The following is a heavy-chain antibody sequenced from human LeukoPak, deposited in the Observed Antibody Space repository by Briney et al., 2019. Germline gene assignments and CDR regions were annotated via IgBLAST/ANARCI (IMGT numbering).Heavy chain of an antibody. V-gene: IGHV3-7*01. J-gene: IGHJ4*02. D-gene: IGHD6-13*01. CDR1: GFTFSSYW. Sequence: GGSLRLSCAASGFTFSSYWMGWVRQAPGKRLEWVANMNIDGSEKYYADSAKGRFTISRDNARNSVYLQMNSLRVEDTAVYYCAIAGYHWGQGTLVTVSS. CDR3: AIAGYH. CDR2: MNIDGSEK.